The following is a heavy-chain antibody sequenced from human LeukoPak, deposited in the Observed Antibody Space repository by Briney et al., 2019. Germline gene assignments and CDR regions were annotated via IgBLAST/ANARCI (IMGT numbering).Heavy chain of an antibody. CDR1: GFTFDDYG. J-gene: IGHJ4*02. CDR3: ARHYYDILRYYFDY. Sequence: GGPLRLSCAASGFTFDDYGMSWVRQAPGKGLEWVSGINWNGGSTGYADSVKGRFTISRDNAKNSLYLQMNSLRAEDTALYYCARHYYDILRYYFDYWGQGTLVTVSS. V-gene: IGHV3-20*04. D-gene: IGHD3-9*01. CDR2: INWNGGST.